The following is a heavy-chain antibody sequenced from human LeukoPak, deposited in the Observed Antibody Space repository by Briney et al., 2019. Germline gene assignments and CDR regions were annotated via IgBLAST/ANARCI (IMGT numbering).Heavy chain of an antibody. V-gene: IGHV7-4-1*02. CDR2: IDTNTGNP. Sequence: ASVKVSCKASGYIFTSHAMNWVRQAPGQGLEWMGWIDTNTGNPTYGQGFTGRFVFSLDTSVSTAYLQISSLKAEDTAVYYCARRSMVQHLDVWGKGTTVTVSS. D-gene: IGHD3-10*01. J-gene: IGHJ6*04. CDR3: ARRSMVQHLDV. CDR1: GYIFTSHA.